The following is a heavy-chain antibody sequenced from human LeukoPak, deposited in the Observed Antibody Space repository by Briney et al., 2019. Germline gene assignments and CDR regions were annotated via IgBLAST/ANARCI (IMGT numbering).Heavy chain of an antibody. Sequence: ASVKVSCKASGYTFTGYYMHWARQAPGQGLEWMGWINPNSGGTNYAQKFQGRVTMTRDTSISTAYMELSRLRSDDTAVYYCAHSKMATIPPFDYWGQGTLVTVSS. CDR2: INPNSGGT. J-gene: IGHJ4*02. CDR1: GYTFTGYY. V-gene: IGHV1-2*02. CDR3: AHSKMATIPPFDY. D-gene: IGHD5-24*01.